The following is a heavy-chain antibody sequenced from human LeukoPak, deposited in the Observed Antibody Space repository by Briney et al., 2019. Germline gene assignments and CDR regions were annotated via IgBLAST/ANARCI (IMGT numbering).Heavy chain of an antibody. J-gene: IGHJ4*02. CDR1: GFTFSSYS. CDR3: VRDGVVGATARTYHFDY. CDR2: ISSSSNFI. D-gene: IGHD1-26*01. Sequence: GGSLRLSCAASGFTFSSYSINWVRQAPGKGLEWVSYISSSSNFIYYADSVKGRLTISRDNPTYSVYLQMNSLSAEDTAVYYCVRDGVVGATARTYHFDYWGQGALVTVSS. V-gene: IGHV3-21*01.